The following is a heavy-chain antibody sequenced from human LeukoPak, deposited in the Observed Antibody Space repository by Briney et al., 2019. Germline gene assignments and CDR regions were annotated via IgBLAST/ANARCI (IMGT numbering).Heavy chain of an antibody. CDR1: GFTFSSYG. CDR2: IATDGSFA. V-gene: IGHV3-30*03. Sequence: GGSLRLSCAASGFTFSSYGMHWVRQAPGKGLEWLAGIATDGSFAYYADSVKGRFTLSRDNSKNTLYLQMDSLRTEDTAVYYCARAGHDYDILTGYFEWGQGTLVTVSS. J-gene: IGHJ4*02. D-gene: IGHD3-9*01. CDR3: ARAGHDYDILTGYFE.